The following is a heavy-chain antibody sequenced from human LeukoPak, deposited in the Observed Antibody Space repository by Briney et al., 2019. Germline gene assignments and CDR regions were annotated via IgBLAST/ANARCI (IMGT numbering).Heavy chain of an antibody. CDR1: GGSISSGGYS. CDR2: IYHSGST. Sequence: SETLSLTCAVSGGSISSGGYSWSWIRQPPGKGLEWIGYIYHSGSTYYNPSLKSRVTISVDRSKNQFSLKLSSVTAADTAVYCCARGYYDSSGYYYFDYWGQGTLVTVSS. CDR3: ARGYYDSSGYYYFDY. J-gene: IGHJ4*02. D-gene: IGHD3-22*01. V-gene: IGHV4-30-2*01.